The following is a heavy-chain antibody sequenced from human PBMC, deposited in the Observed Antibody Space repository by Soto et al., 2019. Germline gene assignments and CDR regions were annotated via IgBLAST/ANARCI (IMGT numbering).Heavy chain of an antibody. J-gene: IGHJ4*02. D-gene: IGHD2-21*02. V-gene: IGHV3-48*03. Sequence: EVQLVESGGGLVQPGGSLRLSCAASGFTFSSYEMNWVRQAPGKGLEWVSYISSSGSTIYYADSVKGRFTISRDNAKNSLYLQMNSLRAEDTAGYYCARGAYCGGDCYPPDYWGQGTLVTVSS. CDR3: ARGAYCGGDCYPPDY. CDR1: GFTFSSYE. CDR2: ISSSGSTI.